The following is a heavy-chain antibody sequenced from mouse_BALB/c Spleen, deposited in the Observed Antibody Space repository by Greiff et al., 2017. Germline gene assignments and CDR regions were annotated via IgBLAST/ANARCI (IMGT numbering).Heavy chain of an antibody. Sequence: QVQLQQSGPGLVAPSQSLSITCTVSGFSLTGYGVNWVRQPPGKGLEWLGMIWGDGSTDYNSALKSRLSISKDNSKSQVFLKMNSLQTDDTARYYCARDYDYEYYAMDYWGQGTSVTVSS. J-gene: IGHJ4*01. CDR1: GFSLTGYG. V-gene: IGHV2-6-7*01. D-gene: IGHD2-4*01. CDR3: ARDYDYEYYAMDY. CDR2: IWGDGST.